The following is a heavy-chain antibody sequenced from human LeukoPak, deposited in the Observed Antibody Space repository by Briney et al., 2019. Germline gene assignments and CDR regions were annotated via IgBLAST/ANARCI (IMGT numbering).Heavy chain of an antibody. CDR3: ARGGYDILTGLWDWFDP. Sequence: GASVKVSCKASGYTFTSYYMHWVRQAPGQGLEWMGIINPSGGSTSYAQKFQGRVTMTRDTSTSTVYMELSSLRSEDTAVYYCARGGYDILTGLWDWFDPWGQGTLVTVSS. CDR1: GYTFTSYY. D-gene: IGHD3-9*01. CDR2: INPSGGST. J-gene: IGHJ5*02. V-gene: IGHV1-46*01.